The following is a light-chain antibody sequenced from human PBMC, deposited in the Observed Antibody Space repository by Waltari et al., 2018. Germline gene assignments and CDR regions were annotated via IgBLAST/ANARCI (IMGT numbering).Light chain of an antibody. CDR2: DVN. CDR3: SSYTSISTLV. J-gene: IGLJ1*01. CDR1: SSDVGGYNF. Sequence: QSALTQPASVSGSPGQSITISCTGTSSDVGGYNFVSWYQQHPGKAPKLMIYDVNNRPSGVSNRFPGSKSGNTASLTISGLQAEDEADYYCSSYTSISTLVFGTGTKVTVL. V-gene: IGLV2-14*03.